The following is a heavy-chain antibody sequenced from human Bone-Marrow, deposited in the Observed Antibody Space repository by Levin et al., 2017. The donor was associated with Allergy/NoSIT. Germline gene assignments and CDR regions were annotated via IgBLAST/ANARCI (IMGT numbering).Heavy chain of an antibody. Sequence: ASVKVSCKASGYTFTSYGIGWVRQAPGQGLEWMGWISPHTGSTEYAPKFQGRVAMTSDTSTGTAHLDLRSLRADDTAVYYCARDPSTYWGWGAFDIWGQGTMVTVSS. CDR2: ISPHTGST. CDR3: ARDPSTYWGWGAFDI. CDR1: GYTFTSYG. V-gene: IGHV1-18*01. D-gene: IGHD7-27*01. J-gene: IGHJ3*02.